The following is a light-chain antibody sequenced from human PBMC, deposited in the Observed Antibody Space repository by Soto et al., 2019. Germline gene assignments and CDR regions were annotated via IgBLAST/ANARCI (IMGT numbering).Light chain of an antibody. J-gene: IGKJ1*01. V-gene: IGKV2-30*01. Sequence: DVVLTQSPLSLPVTLGQPASISCRSSQSLVYSDGNTYLNWFQQRPGQSPRSLINRVSTRGSGVPDRFSGSGSCTYFTLKISRGEAEYVGVYYCMQGTHWPWTFGQGTKVEIK. CDR3: MQGTHWPWT. CDR1: QSLVYSDGNTY. CDR2: RVS.